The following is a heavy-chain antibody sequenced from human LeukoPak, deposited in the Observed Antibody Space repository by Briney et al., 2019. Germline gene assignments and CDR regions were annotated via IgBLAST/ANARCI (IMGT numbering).Heavy chain of an antibody. J-gene: IGHJ4*02. V-gene: IGHV1-2*04. D-gene: IGHD3-10*01. CDR1: GYTFTGYY. Sequence: ASVKVSCKASGYTFTGYYMHWVRQAPGQGLEWMGWINHNSGGTNYAQKFQGWVTMTRDTSISTAYMELSRLRSDDTAVYYCARALWSERYFDYWGQGTLVTVSS. CDR3: ARALWSERYFDY. CDR2: INHNSGGT.